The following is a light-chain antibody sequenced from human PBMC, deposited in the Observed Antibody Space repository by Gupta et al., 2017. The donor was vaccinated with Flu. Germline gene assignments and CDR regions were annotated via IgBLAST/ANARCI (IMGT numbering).Light chain of an antibody. CDR2: AAS. J-gene: IGKJ1*01. V-gene: IGKV1-39*01. Sequence: PSSLSASVGDRVTITCRASRSISTYLNWYQQKPGKAPKVLIYAASSLQSGVPSRFSGSGSGTDFTLTISRLQPEDFAAYYCQQRYSTPWTFGQGTKVEIK. CDR1: RSISTY. CDR3: QQRYSTPWT.